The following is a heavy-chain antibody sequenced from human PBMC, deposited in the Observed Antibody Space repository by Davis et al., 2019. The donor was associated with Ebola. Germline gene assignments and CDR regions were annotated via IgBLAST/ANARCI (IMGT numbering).Heavy chain of an antibody. CDR1: GFTFDAYA. D-gene: IGHD6-6*01. Sequence: GGSLRLSCAASGFTFDAYAMHWARHAPGKGLEWVSGISWNSGSIGYADSVKGRFTISRDNAKNSLYLQMNSLRAEDKALYYCAKCSSGVYYYGMDVWGQGTTVTVSS. CDR3: AKCSSGVYYYGMDV. V-gene: IGHV3-9*01. CDR2: ISWNSGSI. J-gene: IGHJ6*02.